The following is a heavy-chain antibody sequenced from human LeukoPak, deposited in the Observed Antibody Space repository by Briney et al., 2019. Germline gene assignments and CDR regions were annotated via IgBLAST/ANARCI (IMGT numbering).Heavy chain of an antibody. J-gene: IGHJ4*02. CDR2: ISYDESNQ. CDR1: GFTFSSYG. D-gene: IGHD3-22*01. Sequence: GGSLRLSCAASGFTFSSYGMHWVRQAPGKGLEWVAAISYDESNQSYADSAKGRFTISRDNSKNTLYLQMNSLRAEDTAVYYCAKDLYYYDSSENYWGQGTLVTVSS. CDR3: AKDLYYYDSSENY. V-gene: IGHV3-30*18.